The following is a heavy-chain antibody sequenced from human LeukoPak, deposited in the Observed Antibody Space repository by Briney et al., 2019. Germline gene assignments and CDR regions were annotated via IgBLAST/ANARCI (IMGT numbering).Heavy chain of an antibody. V-gene: IGHV4-4*02. CDR1: GGSISSSNW. CDR3: ASRGAVIGRGVGWDY. Sequence: PSETLSLTCAVSGGSISSSNWWSWVRQPPGKGLEWIGEIYHSGSTNYNPSLKSRVTISVDKSKNQFSLKLSSVTAADTAVYYCASRGAVIGRGVGWDYWGQGTLVTVSS. J-gene: IGHJ4*02. CDR2: IYHSGST. D-gene: IGHD3-10*01.